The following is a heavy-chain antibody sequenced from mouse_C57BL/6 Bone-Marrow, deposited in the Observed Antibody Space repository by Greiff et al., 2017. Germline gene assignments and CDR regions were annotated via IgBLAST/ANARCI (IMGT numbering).Heavy chain of an antibody. J-gene: IGHJ4*01. CDR3: AKGDYDLYYYAMDY. D-gene: IGHD2-4*01. CDR2: IWRGGST. Sequence: VQGVESGPGLVQPSQSLSITCTVSGFSLTSYGVHWVRQSPGKGLEWLGVIWRGGSTDYNAAFMSRLSITKDNSKSQVFFKMNSLQADDTAIYYCAKGDYDLYYYAMDYWGQGTSVTVSS. V-gene: IGHV2-5*01. CDR1: GFSLTSYG.